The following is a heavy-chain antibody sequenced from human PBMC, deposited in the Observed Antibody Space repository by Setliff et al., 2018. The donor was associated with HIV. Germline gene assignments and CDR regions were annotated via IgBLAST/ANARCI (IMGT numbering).Heavy chain of an antibody. CDR2: IYYIGNT. J-gene: IGHJ1*01. D-gene: IGHD2-15*01. CDR3: ARDPYCSGDGCFRYYQH. Sequence: PSETLSLTCTVSGGSISGGGYYWSWIRQHPGKGLDWIGNIYYIGNTNYNPSLKSRVKMSIDTSKNQFSLKLSSVTAADTAVYFCARDPYCSGDGCFRYYQHWGRGTLVTVSS. V-gene: IGHV4-31*03. CDR1: GGSISGGGYY.